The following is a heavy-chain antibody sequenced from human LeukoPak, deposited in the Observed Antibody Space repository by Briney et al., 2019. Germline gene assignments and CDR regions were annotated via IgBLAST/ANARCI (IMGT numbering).Heavy chain of an antibody. Sequence: SETLSLTCTVSGGSISSYYWSWLRQPAGKGLEWIGRIYTSGSTNYNPSLKSRVTMSVDTSKNQFSRKLSSVTAADTAVYYCARNNYYYDSSGYFGYFDYWGQGTLVTVSS. CDR2: IYTSGST. CDR3: ARNNYYYDSSGYFGYFDY. J-gene: IGHJ4*02. V-gene: IGHV4-4*07. CDR1: GGSISSYY. D-gene: IGHD3-22*01.